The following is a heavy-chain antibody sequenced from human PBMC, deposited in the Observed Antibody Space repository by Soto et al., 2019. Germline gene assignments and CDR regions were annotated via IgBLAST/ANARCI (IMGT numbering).Heavy chain of an antibody. V-gene: IGHV4-34*01. D-gene: IGHD6-19*01. Sequence: QVQLQQWGAGLLKPSETLSLTCAVYGGSFGGYYWSWIRQPPGKGLEWIGEINHSGSTNYNPSLKSRVTISVDTSKNQFSLKLSSVTAADTAVYYCARGLGSGWFFGYWGQGTLVTVSS. CDR2: INHSGST. CDR1: GGSFGGYY. CDR3: ARGLGSGWFFGY. J-gene: IGHJ4*02.